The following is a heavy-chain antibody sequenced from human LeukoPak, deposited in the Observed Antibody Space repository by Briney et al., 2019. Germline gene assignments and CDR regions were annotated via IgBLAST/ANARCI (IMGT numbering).Heavy chain of an antibody. Sequence: SETLSLTCTVSGGSISSYYWSWIRQSAGKGLEWIGRIYSSGSTNYNPSLKSRVTISVDTSKNQFSLKLSSVTAADTAVYYCARTKIVATSPSYFDYWGQGTLVTVSS. CDR1: GGSISSYY. CDR2: IYSSGST. V-gene: IGHV4-4*07. CDR3: ARTKIVATSPSYFDY. J-gene: IGHJ4*02. D-gene: IGHD5-12*01.